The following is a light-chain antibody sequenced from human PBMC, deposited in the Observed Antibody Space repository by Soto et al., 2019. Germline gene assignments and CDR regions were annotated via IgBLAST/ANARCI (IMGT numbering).Light chain of an antibody. CDR3: SSYTKSITVI. CDR1: SSDVGGYKY. V-gene: IGLV2-14*03. J-gene: IGLJ2*01. Sequence: QPVLTQPASVSGSPGQSITISCTGTSSDVGGYKYVSWYQQQPGKAPKLIIYDVSNRPSGVSSRFSGSKSGNTASLTISGLQAEDEADYYCSSYTKSITVIFGGGTKVTVL. CDR2: DVS.